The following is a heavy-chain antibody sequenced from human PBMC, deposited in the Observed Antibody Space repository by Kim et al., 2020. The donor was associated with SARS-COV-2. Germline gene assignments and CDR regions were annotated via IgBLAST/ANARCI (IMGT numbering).Heavy chain of an antibody. CDR2: NSGYNGNT. CDR1: GYTFTSYG. V-gene: IGHV1-18*01. J-gene: IGHJ6*02. CDR3: ARKLEQLVVDYYYYYGMDV. Sequence: ASVKVSCKASGYTFTSYGISWVRQAPGQGLEWMGWNSGYNGNTNYAQKLQGRVTMTTDTSTSTAYMELRSLRSDDTAVYYCARKLEQLVVDYYYYYGMDVWGQGTTVTVSS. D-gene: IGHD6-6*01.